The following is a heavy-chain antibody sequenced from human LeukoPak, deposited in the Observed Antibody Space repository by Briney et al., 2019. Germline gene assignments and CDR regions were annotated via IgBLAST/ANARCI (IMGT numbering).Heavy chain of an antibody. CDR1: GFTFSNYG. CDR3: AKGCSGGSCYYFDY. CDR2: ISYDGSNK. V-gene: IGHV3-30*18. D-gene: IGHD2-15*01. J-gene: IGHJ4*02. Sequence: GGSLRLSCEASGFTFSNYGIHWVRQAPGKGLEWVAVISYDGSNKDYADSVKGRFTISRDNSKNTLYLQMISLRAEDTAVYYCAKGCSGGSCYYFDYWGQGTLVTVSS.